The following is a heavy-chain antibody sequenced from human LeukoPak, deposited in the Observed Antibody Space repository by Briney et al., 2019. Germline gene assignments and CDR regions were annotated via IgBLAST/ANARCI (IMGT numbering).Heavy chain of an antibody. J-gene: IGHJ5*02. Sequence: SGPTLVKPTQTLTLTCTFSGFSLSTSGVGVGWIRQPPGKALEWLALIYWDDDKRYSPSLKSRITITKDTSKNQVVLTMTNMDPVDTATYYCAHRSAHCSGGSCYSGTLDPWGQGTLVIVSS. CDR1: GFSLSTSGVG. V-gene: IGHV2-5*02. CDR3: AHRSAHCSGGSCYSGTLDP. D-gene: IGHD2-15*01. CDR2: IYWDDDK.